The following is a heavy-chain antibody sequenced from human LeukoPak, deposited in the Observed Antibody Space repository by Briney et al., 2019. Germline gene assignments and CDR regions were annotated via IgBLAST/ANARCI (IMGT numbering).Heavy chain of an antibody. D-gene: IGHD3-10*01. CDR1: GFTFSDYY. CDR3: ARAGLLRYYYGSGSYSGNDAFDI. CDR2: ISSSGSTI. Sequence: NTGGSLRLSCAASGFTFSDYYMSWIRQAPGKGLEWVSYISSSGSTIYYADSVKGRFTISRDNAKNSLYLQMNSLRAEDTAVYYCARAGLLRYYYGSGSYSGNDAFDIWGQGTMVTVSS. J-gene: IGHJ3*02. V-gene: IGHV3-11*01.